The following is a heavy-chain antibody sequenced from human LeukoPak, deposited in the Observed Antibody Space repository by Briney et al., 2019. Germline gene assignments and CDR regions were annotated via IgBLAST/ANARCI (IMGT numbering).Heavy chain of an antibody. CDR3: ARDRDGNSAFDY. Sequence: GRSLRLSCAASGFTFSSYAMHWVRQAPGKGLEWVAVISYDGSNKYYADSVKGRFTISRDNSKNTLYLQMNSLRAGDTAVYYCARDRDGNSAFDYWGQGTLVTVSS. CDR2: ISYDGSNK. CDR1: GFTFSSYA. D-gene: IGHD4-23*01. J-gene: IGHJ4*02. V-gene: IGHV3-30-3*01.